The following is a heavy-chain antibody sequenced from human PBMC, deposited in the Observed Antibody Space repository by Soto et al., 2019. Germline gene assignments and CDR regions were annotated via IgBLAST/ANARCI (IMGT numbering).Heavy chain of an antibody. CDR3: ARDRSLNFAVPPYGMDV. CDR1: GFTFSSYS. CDR2: ISSSSSYI. Sequence: SLRLSCAASGFTFSSYSMNWVRQAPGKGLEWVSSISSSSSYIYYADSVKGRFTISRDNTRDSLYLHMSNLRAEDTAIYYCARDRSLNFAVPPYGMDVWGPGTTVTVSS. D-gene: IGHD3-3*01. J-gene: IGHJ6*02. V-gene: IGHV3-21*01.